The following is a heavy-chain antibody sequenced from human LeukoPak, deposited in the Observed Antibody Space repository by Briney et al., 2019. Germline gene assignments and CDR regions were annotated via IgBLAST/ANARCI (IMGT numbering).Heavy chain of an antibody. J-gene: IGHJ4*02. CDR1: GYTFTSYY. CDR3: ARQGGYSGYDLLDY. D-gene: IGHD5-12*01. V-gene: IGHV1-2*02. CDR2: INPNSGGT. Sequence: ASVTVSCKASGYTFTSYYMHWVRQAPGQGLEWMGWINPNSGGTNYAQKFQGRVTMTRDTSISTAYMDLSRLRSDDTAVYYCARQGGYSGYDLLDYWGQGTLVTVSS.